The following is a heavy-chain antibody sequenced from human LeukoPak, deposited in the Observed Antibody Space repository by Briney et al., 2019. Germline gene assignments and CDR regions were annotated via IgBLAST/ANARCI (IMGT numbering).Heavy chain of an antibody. CDR2: IYYSGST. Sequence: SETLSLTCTVSGGSISSGDYYWSWIRQPPGKGLEWIGYIYYSGSTNYNPSLKSRVTISVDTSKNQFSLKLSSVTAADTAVYYCARQGIAAAGPDYWGQGTLVTVSS. CDR3: ARQGIAAAGPDY. V-gene: IGHV4-30-4*01. CDR1: GGSISSGDYY. D-gene: IGHD6-13*01. J-gene: IGHJ4*02.